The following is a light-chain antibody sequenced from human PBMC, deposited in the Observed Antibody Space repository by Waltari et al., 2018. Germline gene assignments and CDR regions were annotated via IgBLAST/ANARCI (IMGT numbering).Light chain of an antibody. J-gene: IGKJ4*01. CDR2: KAS. Sequence: DIQMTQFPSTLSASVGDRITITCRASQSISVWLAWYQQKPGKAPKLLIYKASTLESGVPSRFSGSGPGTEFTLTISSLQSEDFATYFCQQYDSVFALTFGGGTKVEIK. V-gene: IGKV1-5*03. CDR1: QSISVW. CDR3: QQYDSVFALT.